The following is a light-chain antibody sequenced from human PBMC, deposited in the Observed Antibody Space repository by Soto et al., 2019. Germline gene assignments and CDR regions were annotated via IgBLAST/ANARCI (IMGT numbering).Light chain of an antibody. CDR3: QQSYTAPFT. J-gene: IGKJ3*01. CDR1: QSIGTS. Sequence: DFQMTQSPSSLSASVGDRVSITCRASQSIGTSLNWYQQKPGKAPKLLIYSASTLQGGGPSRFSGSGYGTDFPLTISSLHPEDFAPYYGQQSYTAPFTFGSGTKVHVK. CDR2: SAS. V-gene: IGKV1-39*01.